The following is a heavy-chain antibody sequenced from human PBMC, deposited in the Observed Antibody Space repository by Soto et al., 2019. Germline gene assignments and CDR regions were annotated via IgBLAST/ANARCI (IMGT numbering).Heavy chain of an antibody. CDR1: GNSFTTYW. CDR2: IYPGDSDT. D-gene: IGHD6-6*01. V-gene: IGHV5-51*01. CDR3: ARRVQQLVSGWFDP. Sequence: GEFLTISCKGAGNSFTTYWIGWVRQMPGKGLEWMGFIYPGDSDTRYSPSFQGQVTISVDKSTSTTYLQWSSLKASDTAIYYCARRVQQLVSGWFDPWGQGTKVTVSS. J-gene: IGHJ5*02.